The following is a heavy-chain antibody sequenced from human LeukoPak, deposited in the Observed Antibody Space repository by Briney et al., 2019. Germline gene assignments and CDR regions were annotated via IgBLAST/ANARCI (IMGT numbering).Heavy chain of an antibody. CDR2: IKSEPDGGTT. Sequence: PGGSLRLSCAGSGFTFSNAWMSWVRQAPGKGLEWVGRIKSEPDGGTTDYAAPVKGKFTISRDDSKNTLYLQMNSLRAEDTALYYCTTDDRGYSYAPRYWGQGTLVSVSS. D-gene: IGHD5-18*01. CDR1: GFTFSNAW. CDR3: TTDDRGYSYAPRY. V-gene: IGHV3-15*01. J-gene: IGHJ4*02.